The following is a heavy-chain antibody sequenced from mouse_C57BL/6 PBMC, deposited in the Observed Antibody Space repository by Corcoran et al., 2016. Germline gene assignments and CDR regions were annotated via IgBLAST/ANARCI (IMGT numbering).Heavy chain of an antibody. Sequence: QVQLKQSGAELVRPGASVKLSCKASGYTFTDYYINWVKQRPGQGLEWIARIYPGSGNTYYNEKFKGKATLTAEKSSSTAYMQLSSLTSEDSAVYFCVGRYFDVWGTGTTVTVSS. CDR3: VGRYFDV. D-gene: IGHD4-1*01. V-gene: IGHV1-76*01. CDR1: GYTFTDYY. CDR2: IYPGSGNT. J-gene: IGHJ1*03.